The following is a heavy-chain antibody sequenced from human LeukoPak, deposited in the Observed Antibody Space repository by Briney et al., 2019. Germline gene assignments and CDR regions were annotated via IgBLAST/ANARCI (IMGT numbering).Heavy chain of an antibody. CDR1: GFTFSSYS. CDR2: ISSSRSYI. J-gene: IGHJ4*02. CDR3: ARDINYYGDYFDN. Sequence: GGSLRLSCAASGFTFSSYSMNWVRQAPGKGLEWVSSISSSRSYIYYADSMKGRLTISRDNAKNSLYLQMNSLRVEDTAVYYCARDINYYGDYFDNWGQGTLVTVSS. D-gene: IGHD4-17*01. V-gene: IGHV3-21*01.